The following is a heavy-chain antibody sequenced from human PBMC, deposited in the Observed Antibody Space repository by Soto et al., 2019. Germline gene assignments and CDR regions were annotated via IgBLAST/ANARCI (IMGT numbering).Heavy chain of an antibody. CDR2: ISGSGGST. J-gene: IGHJ4*02. Sequence: GGSLRLSCAASGFTFSSYAMSWVRQAPGKGLEWVSAISGSGGSTYYADSVKGRFTISRDNSKNTLYLQMNSLRAEDTAVYYCAKTPVLYYYDSSGYYFDYWGQGSLVTVSS. D-gene: IGHD3-22*01. V-gene: IGHV3-23*01. CDR1: GFTFSSYA. CDR3: AKTPVLYYYDSSGYYFDY.